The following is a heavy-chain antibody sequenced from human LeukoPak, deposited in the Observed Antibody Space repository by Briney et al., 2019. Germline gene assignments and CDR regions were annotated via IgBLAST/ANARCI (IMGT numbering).Heavy chain of an antibody. Sequence: SETLSLTCSVFNYSISSGYYWSWIRQPPGKGLEWIGEINHSGSTNYNPSLKSRVTISVDTSKNQFSLKLSSVTAAGTAVYYCARGRGWFGELDYYYMDVWGKGTTVTVSS. D-gene: IGHD3-10*01. J-gene: IGHJ6*03. V-gene: IGHV4-34*01. CDR2: INHSGST. CDR3: ARGRGWFGELDYYYMDV. CDR1: NYSISSGYY.